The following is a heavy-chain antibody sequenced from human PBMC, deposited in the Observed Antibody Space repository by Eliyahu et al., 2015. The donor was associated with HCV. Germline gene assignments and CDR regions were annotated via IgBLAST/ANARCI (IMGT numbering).Heavy chain of an antibody. D-gene: IGHD6-19*01. J-gene: IGHJ4*02. V-gene: IGHV3-30*03. Sequence: QVQLVESGGGVVQPGRSLXLSCAASGFTFSSYGMHWVRQAPGKGLEWVAVISYDGSNKYYADSVKGRFTISRDNSKNTLYLQMNSLRAEDTAVYYCALGSGYSSGWYRYWGQGTLVTVSS. CDR2: ISYDGSNK. CDR1: GFTFSSYG. CDR3: ALGSGYSSGWYRY.